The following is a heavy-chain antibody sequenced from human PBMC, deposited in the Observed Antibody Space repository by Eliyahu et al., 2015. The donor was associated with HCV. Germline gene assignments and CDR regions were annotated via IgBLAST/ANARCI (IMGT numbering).Heavy chain of an antibody. J-gene: IGHJ5*02. CDR3: LKGHQEDENFFDP. CDR1: GFTFSDSA. Sequence: KLSCAASGFTFSDSAMQWVRQASGKGLEWVGRIRTRVNSYATVYAASVKGRFIISRDDSKNTAYLHMNSLKTEDTAVYYCLKGHQEDENFFDPWGQGTLVTVSS. V-gene: IGHV3-73*01. CDR2: IRTRVNSYAT. D-gene: IGHD1-7*01.